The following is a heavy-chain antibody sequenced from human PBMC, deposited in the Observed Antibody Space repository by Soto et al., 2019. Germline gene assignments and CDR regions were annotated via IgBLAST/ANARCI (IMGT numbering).Heavy chain of an antibody. D-gene: IGHD6-19*01. CDR2: ITGSGDNT. CDR1: GFTFSSYA. Sequence: EVQLLESGGGLVQPGTSLRLSCAASGFTSSGFTFSSYAMSWVRQAPGKGLVWVSSITGSGDNTYYADSVKGRFTISRDNSKNTLFLQMNSLRAEDTAVYYCAKDRAAVAPRVRFDPWGQGTLVTVSS. CDR3: AKDRAAVAPRVRFDP. J-gene: IGHJ5*02. V-gene: IGHV3-23*01.